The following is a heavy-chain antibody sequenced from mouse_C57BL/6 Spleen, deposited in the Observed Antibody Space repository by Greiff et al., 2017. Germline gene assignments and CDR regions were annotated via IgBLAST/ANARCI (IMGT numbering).Heavy chain of an antibody. Sequence: EVKLVESGPGLAKPSQSLSLSCSVTGYSITSDYWNWIRKFPGNKLEYMGYISYSGSTYYNPSLKSRIAITRYTTKNQYYLQLNSVTTEDTATYYCARGLLRYLDYWGQGTTLTVSS. CDR2: ISYSGST. CDR1: GYSITSDY. V-gene: IGHV3-8*01. J-gene: IGHJ2*01. CDR3: ARGLLRYLDY. D-gene: IGHD1-1*01.